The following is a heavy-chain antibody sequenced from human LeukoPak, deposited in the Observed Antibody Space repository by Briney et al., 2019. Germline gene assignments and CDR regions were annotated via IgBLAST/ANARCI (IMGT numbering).Heavy chain of an antibody. CDR1: GFTFSGSA. CDR3: TRGSQSDYYYGMDV. Sequence: GGSLRLSCAASGFTFSGSAMHWVRQASGKGLEWVGRIRSRTNTYATAYAASVKGRFTISRDDSKDTAYLQMNSLKTEDTAVYYCTRGSQSDYYYGMDVRGQGTTATVSS. CDR2: IRSRTNTYAT. J-gene: IGHJ6*02. V-gene: IGHV3-73*01.